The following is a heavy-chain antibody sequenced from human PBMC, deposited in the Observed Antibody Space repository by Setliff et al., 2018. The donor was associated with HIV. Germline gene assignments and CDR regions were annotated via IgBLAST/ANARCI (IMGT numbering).Heavy chain of an antibody. D-gene: IGHD3-10*01. CDR2: IYTSGST. CDR1: GGSISSGSFY. J-gene: IGHJ3*02. Sequence: SETLSLTCTVSGGSISSGSFYWSWMRQPAGKRLEWIGRIYTSGSTNYNPSLKSRVTISVDTSKNQFSLKLSSVTAADTAVYYCARDRPRDRDGLKFMADAFDIWGQGTVVTVSS. CDR3: ARDRPRDRDGLKFMADAFDI. V-gene: IGHV4-61*02.